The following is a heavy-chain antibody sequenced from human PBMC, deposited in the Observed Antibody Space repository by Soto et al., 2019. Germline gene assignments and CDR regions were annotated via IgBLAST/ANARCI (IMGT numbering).Heavy chain of an antibody. CDR3: ATQTISYTWGV. J-gene: IGHJ6*02. CDR1: GAPITTTKW. Sequence: QVQLQESGPGLVKPSETLSLTCTVSGAPITTTKWWAWVRLPPGKGLEWIGALSRGDERSSNPSLEGRFTMSLDKSNNHFSLKLTSVTAADTAIYYCATQTISYTWGVWGRGTSVTVSS. CDR2: LSRGDER. V-gene: IGHV4-4*02. D-gene: IGHD3-16*01.